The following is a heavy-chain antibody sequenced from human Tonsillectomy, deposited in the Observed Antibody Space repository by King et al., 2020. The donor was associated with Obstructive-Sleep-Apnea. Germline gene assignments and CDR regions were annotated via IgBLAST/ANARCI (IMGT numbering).Heavy chain of an antibody. CDR3: AKGLDGSRHYYGMDV. J-gene: IGHJ6*02. CDR1: GFTFSSYG. V-gene: IGHV3-30*18. D-gene: IGHD3-10*01. CDR2: RSYDGSNK. Sequence: QLVQAGGGVVQPWRSLRLSCATSGFTFSSYGIHWVRQAPGKGLEWVAVRSYDGSNKKYADSVKGRFTISRANSKNTLYLQMNSLRAEDTAVYYCAKGLDGSRHYYGMDVWGQGTTVTVSS.